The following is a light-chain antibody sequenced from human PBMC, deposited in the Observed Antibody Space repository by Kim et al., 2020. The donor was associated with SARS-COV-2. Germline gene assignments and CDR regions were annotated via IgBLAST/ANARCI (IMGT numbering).Light chain of an antibody. CDR3: NSRARGGMHVI. Sequence: SSELTQDPAMSVALGQTVTITCQGDSLKTYFPSWYQQKPGQAPLLIFYGRDHRPSGIPDRFSGSPSGNIASLTITGAQAEDEADYYCNSRARGGMHVIFGGGTQLTVL. V-gene: IGLV3-19*01. CDR1: SLKTYF. J-gene: IGLJ2*01. CDR2: GRD.